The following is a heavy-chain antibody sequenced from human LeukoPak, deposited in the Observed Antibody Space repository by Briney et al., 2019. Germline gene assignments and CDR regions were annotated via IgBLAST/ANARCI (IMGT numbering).Heavy chain of an antibody. J-gene: IGHJ4*02. D-gene: IGHD3-22*01. V-gene: IGHV1-18*01. CDR3: ARFGGYYDSSGYTKGRSYFDY. Sequence: ASVKVSCKASGYTFTSYGISWVRQAPGQGLEWMGWISAYNGNTNYAQKLQGRVTMTTDTSTSTAYMELRSLRSDDTAVYYCARFGGYYDSSGYTKGRSYFDYWGQGTLVTVSS. CDR1: GYTFTSYG. CDR2: ISAYNGNT.